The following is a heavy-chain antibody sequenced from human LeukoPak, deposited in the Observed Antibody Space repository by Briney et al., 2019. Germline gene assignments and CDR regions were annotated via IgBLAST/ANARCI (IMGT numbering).Heavy chain of an antibody. D-gene: IGHD6-19*01. V-gene: IGHV3-74*01. CDR2: ITSDGTRT. Sequence: GGSLRLSCAASVFTISTYWMHWVRQAAGKGLVWVSRITSDGTRTYYADSVKGRFTISRDDAKNTLYLQMNSLRPEDTAVYYCVPGSGFAYWGQESLVTVSS. CDR3: VPGSGFAY. CDR1: VFTISTYW. J-gene: IGHJ4*02.